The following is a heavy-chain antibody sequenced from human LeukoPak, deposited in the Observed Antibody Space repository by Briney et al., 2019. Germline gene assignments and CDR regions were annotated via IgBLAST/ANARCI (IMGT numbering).Heavy chain of an antibody. CDR3: ARFWSGYYTFDY. CDR1: GGTFSSYG. D-gene: IGHD3-3*01. J-gene: IGHJ4*02. Sequence: GSSVKVSCKASGGTFSSYGISWVRQAPGQGLEWMGWISAYNGNTNYAQKLQGRVTMTTDTSTSTAYMELRSLRSDDTAVYYCARFWSGYYTFDYWGQGTLVTVSS. V-gene: IGHV1-18*01. CDR2: ISAYNGNT.